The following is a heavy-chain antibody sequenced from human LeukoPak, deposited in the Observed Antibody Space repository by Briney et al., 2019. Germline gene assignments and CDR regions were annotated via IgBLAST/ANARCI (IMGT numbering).Heavy chain of an antibody. V-gene: IGHV3-15*01. CDR1: GFTFSNAW. J-gene: IGHJ4*02. CDR3: TTKVTTVTTGRDY. Sequence: GGSLRLSCAASGFTFSNAWMSWVRQAPGKGLEWVGRIKSKTDGGTTDYAAPVKGRFTISRDDSKNTLYLQMNSLKTEDTAVYYCTTKVTTVTTGRDYWGQGTLVTVPS. D-gene: IGHD4-17*01. CDR2: IKSKTDGGTT.